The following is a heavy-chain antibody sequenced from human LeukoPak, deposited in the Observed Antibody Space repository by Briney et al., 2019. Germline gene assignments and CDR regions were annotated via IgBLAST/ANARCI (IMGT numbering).Heavy chain of an antibody. J-gene: IGHJ4*02. CDR1: GLTFSTYA. CDR3: AKLDYGSGSFFDY. CDR2: IYTGGSA. Sequence: GGSLRLSCAASGLTFSTYAMSWVRQAPGKGLEWVSVIYTGGSANYADSVKGRFAISRDISKNTLYLQMNSLRAEDTAVYYCAKLDYGSGSFFDYWGQGTLVTVSS. D-gene: IGHD3-10*01. V-gene: IGHV3-23*03.